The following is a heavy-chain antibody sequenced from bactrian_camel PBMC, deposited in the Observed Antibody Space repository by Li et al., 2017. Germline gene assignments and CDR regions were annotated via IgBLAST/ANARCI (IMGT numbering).Heavy chain of an antibody. CDR1: GFAFSYHA. CDR3: AAGAPDGATWYDRNEWKY. D-gene: IGHD2*01. Sequence: VQLVESGGGLVQPGGSLRLSCAASGFAFSYHAMSWVRQAPGKEREGVAAIYSTENTPRYDDSVKGRFTLSLDNAKKILELRMNSLEPEDTAMYFCAAGAPDGATWYDRNEWKYWGQGTQVTVS. CDR2: IYSTENTP. V-gene: IGHV3S42*01. J-gene: IGHJ4*01.